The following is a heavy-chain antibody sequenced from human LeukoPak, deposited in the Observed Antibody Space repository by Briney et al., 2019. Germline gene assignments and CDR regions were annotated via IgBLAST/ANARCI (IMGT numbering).Heavy chain of an antibody. Sequence: GGSLRLSCAASGFTFSSYAMHWVRQAPGKGLEWVAVISYGGSNKYYADSVKGRFTISRDNSKNTLYLQMNSLRAEDTAVYHCARDEFDPWGQGTLVTVSS. CDR1: GFTFSSYA. J-gene: IGHJ5*02. V-gene: IGHV3-30-3*01. CDR3: ARDEFDP. CDR2: ISYGGSNK.